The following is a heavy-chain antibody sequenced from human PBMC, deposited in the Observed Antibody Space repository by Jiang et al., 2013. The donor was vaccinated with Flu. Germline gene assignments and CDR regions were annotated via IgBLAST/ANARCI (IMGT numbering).Heavy chain of an antibody. CDR1: GFTFSSYG. J-gene: IGHJ4*02. V-gene: IGHV3-33*01. CDR3: ARGSSPLSLTAGVGY. D-gene: IGHD6-25*01. Sequence: QLVESGGGVVQPGRSLRLSCAASGFTFSSYGMHWVRQAPGKGLEWVAVIWYDGSNKYYADSVKGRFTISRDNSKNTLYLQMNSLRAEDTAVYYCARGSSPLSLTAGVGYWGQGTLVTVSS. CDR2: IWYDGSNK.